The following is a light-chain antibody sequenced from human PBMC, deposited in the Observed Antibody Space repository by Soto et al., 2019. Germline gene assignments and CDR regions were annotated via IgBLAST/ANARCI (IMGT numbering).Light chain of an antibody. J-gene: IGLJ2*01. CDR2: EVS. CDR1: SSDVGSYNL. Sequence: QSVLTQPASVSGSPGQSITISCNRTSSDVGSYNLVSWYQQHPGKAPKLMIYEVSKRPSGVSNRFSGSKSGNTASLTISGLQAEDEADYYCCSYAGSSTLVFGGGTKVTVL. V-gene: IGLV2-23*02. CDR3: CSYAGSSTLV.